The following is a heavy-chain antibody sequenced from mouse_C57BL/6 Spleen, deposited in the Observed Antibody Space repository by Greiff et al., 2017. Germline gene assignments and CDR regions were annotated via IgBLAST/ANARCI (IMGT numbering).Heavy chain of an antibody. D-gene: IGHD2-1*01. CDR3: ASDSGNYALAY. CDR1: GFTFSSYA. J-gene: IGHJ3*01. Sequence: EVHLVESGGGLVRPGGSVKLSCAASGFTFSSYAMSWVRQTPVQRLEWVATIGDGGGSTDYPDNVKGRVTISRDNAKNNPYLQMRRLTSEDTALYYCASDSGNYALAYWGQGTLVTVSA. V-gene: IGHV5-4*01. CDR2: IGDGGGST.